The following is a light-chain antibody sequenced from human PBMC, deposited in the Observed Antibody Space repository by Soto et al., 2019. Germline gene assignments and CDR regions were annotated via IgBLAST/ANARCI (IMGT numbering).Light chain of an antibody. CDR3: ASYAGSKDFYL. V-gene: IGLV2-8*01. CDR2: EVS. J-gene: IGLJ1*01. Sequence: QSALTQPPSASGSPGQSVTISCTGTSSDVGGHDYVSWYQQHPGKAPKLMTYEVSKWPSGVPDRFSGSKSGNAATLTVSGLQAEDEADYYCASYAGSKDFYLFGTGTKVTVL. CDR1: SSDVGGHDY.